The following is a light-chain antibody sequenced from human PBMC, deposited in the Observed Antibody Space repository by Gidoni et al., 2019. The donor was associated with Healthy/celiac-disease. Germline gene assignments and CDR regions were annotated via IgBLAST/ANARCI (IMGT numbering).Light chain of an antibody. CDR2: GAS. J-gene: IGKJ2*01. CDR3: QQYGSSLPYT. V-gene: IGKV3-20*01. CDR1: QSVSSSY. Sequence: EIVLTQSPGTLSLSPGERATLSCRASQSVSSSYLAWSQQKPGQAPRLLIYGASIRATGIPDRFSGSGSGTDFTLTISRLEPEDFAVYYCQQYGSSLPYTFXXXTKLEIK.